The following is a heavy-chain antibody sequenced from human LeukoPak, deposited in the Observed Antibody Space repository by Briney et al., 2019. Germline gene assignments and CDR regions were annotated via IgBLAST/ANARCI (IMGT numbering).Heavy chain of an antibody. Sequence: GASVKVSCKASGYTFTDYYMHWVQQAPGKGLEWMGRVDPEDGETIYAEKFQGRATITADTSTDTAYMELSSLRSEDTAVYYCATLSSSSDYWGQGTLVTVSS. CDR1: GYTFTDYY. D-gene: IGHD6-6*01. CDR3: ATLSSSSDY. CDR2: VDPEDGET. V-gene: IGHV1-69-2*01. J-gene: IGHJ4*02.